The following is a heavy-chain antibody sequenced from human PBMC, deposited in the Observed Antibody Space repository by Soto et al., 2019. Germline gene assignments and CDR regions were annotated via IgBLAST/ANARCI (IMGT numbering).Heavy chain of an antibody. CDR1: GGTFSSYA. J-gene: IGHJ5*02. CDR2: IIPIFGTA. Sequence: QVQLVQSGAEVKKPGSSVKVSCKASGGTFSSYAISWVRQAPGQGLEWMGGIIPIFGTANYAQKFQGRVTITADESKGTAYMELSSLRSEDTAVYYCARGGRGTMVRGVIIKSWFDPWGQGTLVTVSS. D-gene: IGHD3-10*01. CDR3: ARGGRGTMVRGVIIKSWFDP. V-gene: IGHV1-69*01.